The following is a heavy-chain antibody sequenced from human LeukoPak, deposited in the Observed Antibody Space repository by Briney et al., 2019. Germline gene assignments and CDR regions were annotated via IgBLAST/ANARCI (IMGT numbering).Heavy chain of an antibody. V-gene: IGHV4-59*01. CDR2: IYHSGST. D-gene: IGHD2-2*01. CDR1: GGSNRSYY. J-gene: IGHJ5*02. CDR3: ARVLCLGYCSSTSLGSGFDP. Sequence: SETLSLTCSVSGGSNRSYYWSWIRQPPGKGLEWIGYIYHSGSTDYNPSLKSRVTISLDTSKNQFSLKLSSVTAADTAVYYCARVLCLGYCSSTSLGSGFDPWGQGTLVTVSS.